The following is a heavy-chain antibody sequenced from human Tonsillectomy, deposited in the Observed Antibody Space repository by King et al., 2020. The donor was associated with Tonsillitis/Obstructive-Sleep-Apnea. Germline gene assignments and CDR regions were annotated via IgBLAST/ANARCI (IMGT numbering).Heavy chain of an antibody. J-gene: IGHJ3*02. Sequence: QLQESGPGLVTPSETLSLTCTVSGGSISSYYWSWIRQPPGKGLAWIGYIYYSGSTNYNPSLKSRVTISVDTSKNQFSLKLSSVTAADTAVYYCARALDAFDIWGQGTMVTVSS. CDR3: ARALDAFDI. CDR1: GGSISSYY. V-gene: IGHV4-59*01. CDR2: IYYSGST.